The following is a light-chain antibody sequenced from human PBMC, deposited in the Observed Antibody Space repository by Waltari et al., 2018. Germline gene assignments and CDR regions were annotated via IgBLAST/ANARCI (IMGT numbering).Light chain of an antibody. CDR2: EVN. Sequence: QSALTQPASVSGSPGPSITFSCTGTLSHVGRYTLFSWYQHHPGKAPKLPIYEVNKRPSGVSNRFSGSKSGNTASLTISGLQAEDEADYYCCSYAGASSVVFVGGTKLTVL. CDR3: CSYAGASSVV. V-gene: IGLV2-23*02. CDR1: LSHVGRYTL. J-gene: IGLJ2*01.